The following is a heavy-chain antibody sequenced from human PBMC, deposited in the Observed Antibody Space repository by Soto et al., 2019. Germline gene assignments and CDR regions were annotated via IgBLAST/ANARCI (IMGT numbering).Heavy chain of an antibody. J-gene: IGHJ6*03. V-gene: IGHV4-59*08. CDR3: ARASYSSSWSGGDYYYYYYMDV. D-gene: IGHD6-13*01. CDR2: IYNSGST. CDR1: GGSISSYY. Sequence: SETLSLTCTVSGGSISSYYWSWIRQPPGKGLEWIGYIYNSGSTKYIPSLTSRVTISVDMSKNQFSLKLSSVTAADTAVYYCARASYSSSWSGGDYYYYYYMDVWGKGTTVTVSS.